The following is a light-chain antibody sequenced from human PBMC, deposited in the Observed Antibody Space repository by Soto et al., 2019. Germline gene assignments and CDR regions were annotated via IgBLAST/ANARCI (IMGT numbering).Light chain of an antibody. Sequence: QSALTQPASVSGSPGQSITISCTGTSSDVGSYNLVSWYQQHPGKAPKLMIYEGSKRPSGVSNRFSGSTSGNTASLTISGLQAEDEADYYCCSYEGSSTLVFGGGTKLTVL. J-gene: IGLJ2*01. CDR2: EGS. CDR3: CSYEGSSTLV. V-gene: IGLV2-23*01. CDR1: SSDVGSYNL.